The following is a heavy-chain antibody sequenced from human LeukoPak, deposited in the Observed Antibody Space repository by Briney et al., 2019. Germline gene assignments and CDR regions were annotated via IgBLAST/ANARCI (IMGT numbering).Heavy chain of an antibody. CDR3: ASQDIVVVPAAMGQTGYFDY. V-gene: IGHV3-23*01. CDR2: ISSSGGST. J-gene: IGHJ4*02. CDR1: GFTFSSYS. Sequence: GGSLRLSCAASGFTFSSYSMNWVRQAPGKGLEWVSAISSSGGSTYYADSVKGRFTISRDNSKNTLYPQMNSLRAEDTAVYYCASQDIVVVPAAMGQTGYFDYWGQGTLVTVSS. D-gene: IGHD2-2*01.